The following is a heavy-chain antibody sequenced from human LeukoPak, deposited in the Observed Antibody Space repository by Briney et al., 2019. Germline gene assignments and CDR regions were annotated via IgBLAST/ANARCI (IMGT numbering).Heavy chain of an antibody. CDR3: ARARIAAVSDFDY. Sequence: SSETLSLTCAVYGGSFSGYYWSWTRQPPGKGLEWIGEINHSGSTNYNPSLKSRVTISVDTSKNQFSLKLSSVTAADTAVYYCARARIAAVSDFDYWGQGTLVTVSS. CDR1: GGSFSGYY. CDR2: INHSGST. J-gene: IGHJ4*02. V-gene: IGHV4-34*01. D-gene: IGHD6-13*01.